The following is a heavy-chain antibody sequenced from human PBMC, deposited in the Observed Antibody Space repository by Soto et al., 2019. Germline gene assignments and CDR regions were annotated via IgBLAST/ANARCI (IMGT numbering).Heavy chain of an antibody. CDR1: GGTFSSYT. J-gene: IGHJ4*02. Sequence: QVQLVQSGAEVKKPGSSVKVSCKASGGTFSSYTVSWVRHAPGQGLEWMGRIIPILGIANYAQKFQGRVTITADKSTSTAYMELSSLRSEDTAVYYCAIIAAPTVDYWGQGTLVTVSS. D-gene: IGHD6-13*01. V-gene: IGHV1-69*02. CDR2: IIPILGIA. CDR3: AIIAAPTVDY.